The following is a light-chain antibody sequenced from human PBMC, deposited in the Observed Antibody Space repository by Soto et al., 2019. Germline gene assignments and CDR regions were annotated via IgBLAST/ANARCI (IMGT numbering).Light chain of an antibody. V-gene: IGLV1-51*01. CDR1: SSNIGNNY. CDR3: GTWDSSLSANWV. Sequence: QSVLTQPPSVSAAPGQKVTISCFGSSSNIGNNYVSWYQQLPGTAPKHLIYDNNKRPSGIPDRFSGSKSGTSATLGITGLQTGDEADYYCGTWDSSLSANWVFGGGTKLTVL. CDR2: DNN. J-gene: IGLJ3*02.